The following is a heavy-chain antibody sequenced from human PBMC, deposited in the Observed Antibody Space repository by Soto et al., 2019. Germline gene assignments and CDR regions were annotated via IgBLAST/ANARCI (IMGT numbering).Heavy chain of an antibody. D-gene: IGHD3-16*01. CDR2: ISSGSTTI. CDR1: GFTFSTYS. V-gene: IGHV3-48*01. J-gene: IGHJ6*02. Sequence: GGSLRLSCAASGFTFSTYSMNWVRQAPGKGLEWVSYISSGSTTIYYADSVKGRFTISRDNAKNSLYLKMNSLTAQDTAVYYCARDVREGVGGKLYYYGMDVWGQGTTVTVSS. CDR3: ARDVREGVGGKLYYYGMDV.